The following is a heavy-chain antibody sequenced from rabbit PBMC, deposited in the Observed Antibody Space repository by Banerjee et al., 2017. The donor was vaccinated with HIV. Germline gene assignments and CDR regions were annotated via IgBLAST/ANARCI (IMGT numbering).Heavy chain of an antibody. Sequence: QEQLVESGGGLVKPEGSLTLTCTASGFSLSSGAMSWVRQAPGKGLEWIGYMYIASDTTDYASWAKGRFTISRSTSLNTVTLKMTSLTGADTATYFCARYISGWDYFDLWGPGTLVTVS. V-gene: IGHV1S47*01. J-gene: IGHJ4*01. D-gene: IGHD4-1*01. CDR3: ARYISGWDYFDL. CDR2: MYIASDTT. CDR1: GFSLSSGA.